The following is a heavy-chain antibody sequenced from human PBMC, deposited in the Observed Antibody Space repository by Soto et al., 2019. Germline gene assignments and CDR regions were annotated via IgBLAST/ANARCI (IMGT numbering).Heavy chain of an antibody. Sequence: SETLSLTCTVSGGSISSGGYYWSWIRQHPGKGLEWIGYIYYSGSTYYNPSLKSRVTISVDTSKNQFSLKLSSVTAADTAVYYCARGGRLPFDYWGQGTLVTVSS. CDR2: IYYSGST. CDR1: GGSISSGGYY. V-gene: IGHV4-31*03. CDR3: ARGGRLPFDY. D-gene: IGHD4-17*01. J-gene: IGHJ4*02.